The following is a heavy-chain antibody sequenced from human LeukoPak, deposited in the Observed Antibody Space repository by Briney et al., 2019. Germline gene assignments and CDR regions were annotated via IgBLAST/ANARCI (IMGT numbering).Heavy chain of an antibody. D-gene: IGHD4-17*01. CDR1: GYTFTSYD. Sequence: ASVKVSCKASGYTFTSYDINWVRQATGQGLEWMGWMNPNSGNTGYAQKFQGRVTMTRNTSISTAYMELSSLRSEDTAVYYCARAALDYGDYSLDRWFDPWGQGTLVTVSS. J-gene: IGHJ5*02. CDR3: ARAALDYGDYSLDRWFDP. V-gene: IGHV1-8*01. CDR2: MNPNSGNT.